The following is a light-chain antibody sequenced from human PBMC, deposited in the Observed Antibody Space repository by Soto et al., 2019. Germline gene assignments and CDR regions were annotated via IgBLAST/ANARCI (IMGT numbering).Light chain of an antibody. CDR2: GAS. J-gene: IGKJ2*01. CDR1: QSVSSGY. CDR3: QQYGSSMYT. Sequence: EIVLTQSPGTLSLSPGERATLSCRASQSVSSGYLGWYQQKPGQAPRLLIYGASSRATGIPDRFSGSGSGTEFNLTISRLEPEDFAVYYCQQYGSSMYTFGQGTKLEIK. V-gene: IGKV3-20*01.